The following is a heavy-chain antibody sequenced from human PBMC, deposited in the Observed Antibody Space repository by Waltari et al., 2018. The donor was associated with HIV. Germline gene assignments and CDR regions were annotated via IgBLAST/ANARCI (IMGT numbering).Heavy chain of an antibody. Sequence: QVPLQQWGAGPLKPSENLSLTCAVYGGSFSGYYWSWNRRPPGKGLEWIGEINHSGSTNYNPSLKSRVTISVDTSKNQFSLKLSSVTAADTAVYYCARGDCSGGSCYSVVHSVALDYFDYWGQGTLVTVSS. J-gene: IGHJ4*02. CDR1: GGSFSGYY. CDR2: INHSGST. V-gene: IGHV4-34*01. CDR3: ARGDCSGGSCYSVVHSVALDYFDY. D-gene: IGHD2-15*01.